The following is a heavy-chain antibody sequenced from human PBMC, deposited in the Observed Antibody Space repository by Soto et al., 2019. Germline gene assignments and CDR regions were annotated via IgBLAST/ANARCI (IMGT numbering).Heavy chain of an antibody. Sequence: PGGSLRLSCTASGFTFGDYAMSWFRQAPGKGLEWVGFIRSKAKGGTTEYAASVKGRFTIPRDDSKRIAYLQMNSLKTEDTAVYYCTRDRDIVQVPDIWGQGTMVTVSS. CDR1: GFTFGDYA. D-gene: IGHD2-8*02. J-gene: IGHJ3*02. V-gene: IGHV3-49*03. CDR3: TRDRDIVQVPDI. CDR2: IRSKAKGGTT.